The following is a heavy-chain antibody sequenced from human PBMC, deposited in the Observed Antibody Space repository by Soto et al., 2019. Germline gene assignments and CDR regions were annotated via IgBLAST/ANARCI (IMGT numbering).Heavy chain of an antibody. D-gene: IGHD6-25*01. CDR3: ARVDGLGGLFDP. CDR2: ISGSGGST. Sequence: EVQLLESGGGLVQPGGSLRLSCAASGFTFSSYAMSWVRQAPGKGLEWVSAISGSGGSTYYADSVKGRFTISRDNSKNTLYLQMNSLRAEDTAVYYCARVDGLGGLFDPWGQGTLVTVSS. J-gene: IGHJ5*02. CDR1: GFTFSSYA. V-gene: IGHV3-23*01.